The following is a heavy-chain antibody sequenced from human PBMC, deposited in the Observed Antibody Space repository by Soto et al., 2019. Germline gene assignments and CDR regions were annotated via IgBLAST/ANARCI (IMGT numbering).Heavy chain of an antibody. CDR1: GGSISSYY. V-gene: IGHV4-59*01. Sequence: SETLSLTCTVSGGSISSYYWSWIRQPPGKGLEWIGYIYYSGSTNYNPSLKSRVTISVDTSKNQFSLKLSSVTAADTAMYYCGRVIYDFWSGYYYYFDYWGQGTLVTVSS. CDR3: GRVIYDFWSGYYYYFDY. J-gene: IGHJ4*02. D-gene: IGHD3-3*01. CDR2: IYYSGST.